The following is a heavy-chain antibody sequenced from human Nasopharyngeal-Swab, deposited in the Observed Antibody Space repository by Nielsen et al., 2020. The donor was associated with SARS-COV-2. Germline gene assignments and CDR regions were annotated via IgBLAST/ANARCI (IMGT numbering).Heavy chain of an antibody. CDR2: IYSGGST. J-gene: IGHJ4*02. V-gene: IGHV3-66*01. D-gene: IGHD6-13*01. Sequence: GGSLRLSCAASGFTFSNAWMSWVRQAPGKGLEWVSVIYSGGSTYYADSVKGRFTISRDNSKNTLYLQMNSLRAEDTAVYYCARVGGSSPLDYWGQGTLVTVSS. CDR3: ARVGGSSPLDY. CDR1: GFTFSNAW.